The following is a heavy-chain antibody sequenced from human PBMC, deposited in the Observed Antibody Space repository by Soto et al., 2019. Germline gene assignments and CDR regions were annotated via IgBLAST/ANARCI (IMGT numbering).Heavy chain of an antibody. Sequence: PSLNFAVSGGSISSSNWWGLVCQPPGKGLEWIEEIYHSGSTNYNPSLKSRVTISVDKSKNQFSLKLSSVTAADTAVYYCASVRRRDYYDSSGSLMDVWGQGATVTVSS. CDR3: ASVRRRDYYDSSGSLMDV. D-gene: IGHD3-22*01. CDR2: IYHSGST. J-gene: IGHJ6*02. V-gene: IGHV4-4*02. CDR1: GGSISSSNW.